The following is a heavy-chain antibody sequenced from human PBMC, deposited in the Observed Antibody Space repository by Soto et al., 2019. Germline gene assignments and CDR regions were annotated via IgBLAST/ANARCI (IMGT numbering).Heavy chain of an antibody. V-gene: IGHV3-30*03. CDR3: ATNQWYYDFWSGQRAYMDV. CDR2: ISYDGSNK. J-gene: IGHJ6*03. CDR1: GFTFSSYG. Sequence: PGGSLRLSCAASGFTFSSYGMHWVRQAPGKGLEWVAVISYDGSNKYYADSVKGRFTISRDNSKNTLYLQMNSLRAEDTAVYYCATNQWYYDFWSGQRAYMDVWGKGTTVTVSS. D-gene: IGHD3-3*01.